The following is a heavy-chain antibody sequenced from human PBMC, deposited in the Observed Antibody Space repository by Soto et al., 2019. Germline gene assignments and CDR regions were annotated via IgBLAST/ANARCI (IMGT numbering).Heavy chain of an antibody. D-gene: IGHD1-7*01. CDR2: IKQDGSEK. CDR1: GFTFSTYW. Sequence: VGSLRLACAASGFTFSTYWMTWVRQAPGKGLEWVANIKQDGSEKYYVDSVKGRFTISRDNAKNPLNLQMNSLRVEDTAVYYCARDRDWNYAGNFDYWGQGTLVTVSS. CDR3: ARDRDWNYAGNFDY. V-gene: IGHV3-7*03. J-gene: IGHJ4*02.